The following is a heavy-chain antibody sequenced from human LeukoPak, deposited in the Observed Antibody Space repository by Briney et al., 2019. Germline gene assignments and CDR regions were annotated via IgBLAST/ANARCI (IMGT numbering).Heavy chain of an antibody. Sequence: EASVKVSCKASGYSFRNYALNWVRQAPGQGLEWMGWINTDAGNPTYAQGFTGRFVFSLDTSVSTAYLQISALKAEDTAVYYCARRGVEYTIDYWGQGTLVTVSS. V-gene: IGHV7-4-1*02. D-gene: IGHD2/OR15-2a*01. CDR2: INTDAGNP. J-gene: IGHJ4*02. CDR3: ARRGVEYTIDY. CDR1: GYSFRNYA.